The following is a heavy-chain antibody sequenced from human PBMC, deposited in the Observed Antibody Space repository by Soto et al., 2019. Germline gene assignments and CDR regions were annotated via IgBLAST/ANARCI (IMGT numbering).Heavy chain of an antibody. CDR2: IYYTGTS. V-gene: IGHV4-59*08. Sequence: SETLSLTCTASGGSIRNNYWSWIRQPPGKGLEWVGYIYYTGTSKYNPSLKSRVTISVDSSKNQFSLKLDSVTAADTAVYCCARLGGYYQAFDNWGQGTLVTVSS. CDR1: GGSIRNNY. CDR3: ARLGGYYQAFDN. J-gene: IGHJ4*02. D-gene: IGHD3-3*01.